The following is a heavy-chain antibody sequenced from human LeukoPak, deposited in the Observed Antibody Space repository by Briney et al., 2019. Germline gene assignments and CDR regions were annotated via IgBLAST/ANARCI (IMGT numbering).Heavy chain of an antibody. CDR1: GYTLTELS. CDR2: FDPEDGET. D-gene: IGHD3-16*01. Sequence: ASVKVSCKVSGYTLTELSMHWVRQAPGKGLEWMGGFDPEDGETIYAQKFQGRVTMTEETSTDTAYMELSSLRSEDTAVCYCATRGGPRDYWGQGTLVTVSS. V-gene: IGHV1-24*01. CDR3: ATRGGPRDY. J-gene: IGHJ4*02.